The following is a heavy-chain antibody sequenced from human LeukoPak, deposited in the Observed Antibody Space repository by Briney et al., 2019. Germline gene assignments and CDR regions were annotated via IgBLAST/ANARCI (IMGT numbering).Heavy chain of an antibody. J-gene: IGHJ4*02. V-gene: IGHV5-51*01. D-gene: IGHD2-15*01. Sequence: GESLKISCKASGYTFTSYWIGWVRQMPGKGLEWMGNIYPGDSNTRYSPSFQGQVTISADKSINTAYLQWSSLKASDTAIYYCARAAVLDYWAQGTRVTVSS. CDR3: ARAAVLDY. CDR1: GYTFTSYW. CDR2: IYPGDSNT.